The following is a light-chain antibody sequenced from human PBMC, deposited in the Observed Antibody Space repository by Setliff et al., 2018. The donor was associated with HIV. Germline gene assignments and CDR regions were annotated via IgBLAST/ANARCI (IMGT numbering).Light chain of an antibody. Sequence: QSVLTQPRSVSGSPGQPVTISCTGTCSDFGAYDYVSWYQQYPGKAPRLIIYDVTQRPSGVPDRFSGSKSGNTASLTISGLQADDEADYYCCSNAARPTFYVFGTGTKVTVL. V-gene: IGLV2-11*01. CDR3: CSNAARPTFYV. CDR1: CSDFGAYDY. J-gene: IGLJ1*01. CDR2: DVT.